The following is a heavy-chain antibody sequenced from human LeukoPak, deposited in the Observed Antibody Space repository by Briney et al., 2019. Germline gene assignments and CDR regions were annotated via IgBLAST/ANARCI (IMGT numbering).Heavy chain of an antibody. Sequence: LSCXXXXFTFSSYAMSWVRQAPGKGLEWVSAISGSGGSTYYADSVKGRFTISRDNSKNTLYLQMNSLRAEDTAVYYCATGEGYCSSTSCYRGYWGQGTLVTVSS. CDR1: XFTFSSYA. CDR2: ISGSGGST. V-gene: IGHV3-23*01. J-gene: IGHJ4*02. CDR3: ATGEGYCSSTSCYRGY. D-gene: IGHD2-2*01.